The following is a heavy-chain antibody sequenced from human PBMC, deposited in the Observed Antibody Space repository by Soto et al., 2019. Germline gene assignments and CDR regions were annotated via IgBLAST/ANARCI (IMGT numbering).Heavy chain of an antibody. CDR1: GFTFNSYS. D-gene: IGHD5-18*01. CDR2: ISSTSSYI. J-gene: IGHJ5*02. V-gene: IGHV3-21*01. Sequence: PGGSLRLSCAASGFTFNSYSMNWVRQAPGKGLEWVSYISSTSSYIYYADSVKGRFTISRDNAKNSLYLQMNSLRAEDTAVYYCARSGYSYGRNWFDPWGQGTLVTVSS. CDR3: ARSGYSYGRNWFDP.